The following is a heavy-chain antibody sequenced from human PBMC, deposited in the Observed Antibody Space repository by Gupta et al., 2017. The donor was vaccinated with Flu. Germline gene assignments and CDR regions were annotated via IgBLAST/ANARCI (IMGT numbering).Heavy chain of an antibody. CDR3: AKEGNYGSGYYFDY. V-gene: IGHV3-23*01. D-gene: IGHD3-10*01. Sequence: QAPGKGLEWVSGISGSGASTYYADSVKGRFTISRDNSKKTLYLQMNSLRAEDTALYYCAKEGNYGSGYYFDYWGQGTLVTVSS. CDR2: ISGSGAST. J-gene: IGHJ4*02.